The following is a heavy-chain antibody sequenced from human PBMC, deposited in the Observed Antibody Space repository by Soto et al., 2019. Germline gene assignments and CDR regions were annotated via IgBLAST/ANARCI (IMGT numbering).Heavy chain of an antibody. J-gene: IGHJ4*02. Sequence: SETLSLTCAVYGGSFSGYYWSWIRQPPGKGLEWIGEINHSGSTNYNPSLKSRVTISVDTSKNQFSLKLSSVTAADTAVYYCARAAFGFWSGCWFDYWGQGTLVTVSS. D-gene: IGHD3-3*01. V-gene: IGHV4-34*01. CDR1: GGSFSGYY. CDR2: INHSGST. CDR3: ARAAFGFWSGCWFDY.